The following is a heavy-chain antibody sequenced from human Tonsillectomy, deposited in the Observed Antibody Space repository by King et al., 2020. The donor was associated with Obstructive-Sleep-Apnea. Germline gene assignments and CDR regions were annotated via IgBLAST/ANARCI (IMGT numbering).Heavy chain of an antibody. D-gene: IGHD3-16*01. CDR2: ISYDGNNK. Sequence: VQLVESGGGVVQPGRSLRLCCAASGFTFSTYALHWVRQATGKGLEWVAVISYDGNNKYYADSVKGRFTISRDNSKKTVYLRMNSLRVEDTALYYCAREGGIGASDPARFQHGGQGTLVTVSS. J-gene: IGHJ1*01. V-gene: IGHV3-30-3*01. CDR1: GFTFSTYA. CDR3: AREGGIGASDPARFQH.